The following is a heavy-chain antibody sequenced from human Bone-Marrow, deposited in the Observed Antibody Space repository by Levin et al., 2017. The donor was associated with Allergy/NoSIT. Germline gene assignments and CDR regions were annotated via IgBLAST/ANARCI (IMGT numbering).Heavy chain of an antibody. V-gene: IGHV3-7*01. CDR1: GFSFSNFW. CDR3: GKGKLEAGVDS. CDR2: INPGGSAT. J-gene: IGHJ5*01. Sequence: PGESLKISCVASGFSFSNFWMAWVRQAPGKGLEWVANINPGGSATYYVDSVKGRFTISRDDGKTSLYLQMNSLRAEETALYSCGKGKLEAGVDSWGQGTLVIVS. D-gene: IGHD6-13*01.